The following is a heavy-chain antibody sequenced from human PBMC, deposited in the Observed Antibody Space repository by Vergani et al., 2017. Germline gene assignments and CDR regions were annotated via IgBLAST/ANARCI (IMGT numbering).Heavy chain of an antibody. J-gene: IGHJ4*02. CDR1: GFSFGDYA. CDR2: IRNKAYGGTT. CDR3: SRGRGYRFGYSDY. V-gene: IGHV3-49*04. D-gene: IGHD5-18*01. Sequence: EVQLVESGGGLVPPGRSLRLSCAASGFSFGDYAMTWVRQAPGKGLGWVAFIRNKAYGGTTKYAASVKGRSTISRDDAKRLAYLQLSGLKTEDTGLYFCSRGRGYRFGYSDYWGQGTLVTVSS.